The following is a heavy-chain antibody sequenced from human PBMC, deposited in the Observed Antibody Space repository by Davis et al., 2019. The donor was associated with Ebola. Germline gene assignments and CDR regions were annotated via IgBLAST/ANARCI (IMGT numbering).Heavy chain of an antibody. V-gene: IGHV4-34*01. CDR3: ARGTVAGTPYWYFDL. J-gene: IGHJ2*01. D-gene: IGHD6-19*01. CDR2: INHSGST. CDR1: GGSFSGYY. Sequence: PSETLSLTCAVYGGSFSGYYWSWIRQPPGKGLEWIGEINHSGSTYYNPSLKSRVTISVDTSKNQFSLKLSSVTAADTAVYYCARGTVAGTPYWYFDLWGRGTLVTVSS.